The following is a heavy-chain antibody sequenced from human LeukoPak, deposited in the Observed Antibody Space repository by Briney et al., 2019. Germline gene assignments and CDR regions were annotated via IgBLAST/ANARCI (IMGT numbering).Heavy chain of an antibody. Sequence: GGSLRLSCAASGFTFSGYAMHWVRQAPGKGLEWVAVISYDGSNKYYADSVKGRFTISRDNSKNTLYLQMNNLRPEDTAVYYCARGDGYNSATDDYWGQGTLVTVSS. D-gene: IGHD5-24*01. CDR1: GFTFSGYA. J-gene: IGHJ4*02. V-gene: IGHV3-30-3*01. CDR3: ARGDGYNSATDDY. CDR2: ISYDGSNK.